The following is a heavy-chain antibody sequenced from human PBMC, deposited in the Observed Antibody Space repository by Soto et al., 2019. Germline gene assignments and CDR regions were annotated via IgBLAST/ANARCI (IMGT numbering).Heavy chain of an antibody. Sequence: GGSLRLSCAASGFTFSSYAMHWVRQAPGKGLEWVAVISYDGSNKYYADSVKGRFTISRDNSKNTLYLQMNSLRAEDTAVYYCARHRDGYAYYAFDIWGQGTMVTVSS. D-gene: IGHD5-18*01. CDR3: ARHRDGYAYYAFDI. CDR2: ISYDGSNK. J-gene: IGHJ3*02. CDR1: GFTFSSYA. V-gene: IGHV3-30-3*01.